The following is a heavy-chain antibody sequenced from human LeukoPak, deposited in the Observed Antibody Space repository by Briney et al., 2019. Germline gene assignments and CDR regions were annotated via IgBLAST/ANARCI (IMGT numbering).Heavy chain of an antibody. CDR3: ARRYSNYFFDY. D-gene: IGHD4-11*01. CDR2: IYYSGST. J-gene: IGHJ4*02. V-gene: IGHV4-39*01. Sequence: PSETLSLTCTVSGGSISSSSYYWGWIRQPPGKGLEWIGSIYYSGSTYYNPSLKSRVTISVDTSKNQFSLKLSSVTAADTAVYYCARRYSNYFFDYWGQGTLVTVSS. CDR1: GGSISSSSYY.